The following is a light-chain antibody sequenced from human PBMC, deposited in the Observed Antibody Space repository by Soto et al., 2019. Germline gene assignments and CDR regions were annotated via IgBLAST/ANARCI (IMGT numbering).Light chain of an antibody. CDR1: SSDVGDYKS. Sequence: QSVLTQPASVSGSPGQSITISCTGTSSDVGDYKSVSWYQQYPGKAPKLMIYDVSNRPSGVSNRFSGSKSGNTASLSISGLQTEDEADYYCSSYSNSSTPVFGTGTKLTVL. CDR2: DVS. V-gene: IGLV2-14*01. J-gene: IGLJ1*01. CDR3: SSYSNSSTPV.